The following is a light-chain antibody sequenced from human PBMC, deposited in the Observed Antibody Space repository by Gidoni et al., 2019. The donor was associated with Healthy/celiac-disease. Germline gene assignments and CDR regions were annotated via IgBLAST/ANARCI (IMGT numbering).Light chain of an antibody. CDR1: QSISSW. Sequence: TLSAFVGDRVTITCRASQSISSWLAWYQQKPGKAPKLLISKASTLESGVPSRFSGSGAGTEFALTISSLQPDDFATYYCKQYSSYSWTFGQXTKVEIK. J-gene: IGKJ1*01. CDR3: KQYSSYSWT. CDR2: KAS. V-gene: IGKV1-5*03.